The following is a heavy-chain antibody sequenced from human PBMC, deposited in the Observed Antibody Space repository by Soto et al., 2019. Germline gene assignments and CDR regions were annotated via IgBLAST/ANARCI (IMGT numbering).Heavy chain of an antibody. J-gene: IGHJ5*02. Sequence: GGSLRLSCTASGFTFSHYALHWLRQTPGKGLEWVAYISYHGNTEKYADSVKGRFTISRDNYRKEVYLQMNSLRIEDTAVYYCARVGLNVFRAANDSYNWFEPWGQGTLVTVSS. CDR3: ARVGLNVFRAANDSYNWFEP. CDR2: ISYHGNTE. D-gene: IGHD6-25*01. V-gene: IGHV3-30*04. CDR1: GFTFSHYA.